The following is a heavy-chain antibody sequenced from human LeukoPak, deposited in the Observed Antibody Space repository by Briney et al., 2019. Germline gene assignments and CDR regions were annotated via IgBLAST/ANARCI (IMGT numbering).Heavy chain of an antibody. CDR2: IIPISGTT. CDR3: ARDLLQQDYFDY. Sequence: ASVKVSCKASGVTFSSYGVSWVRQAPGQGLEWMGGIIPISGTTDYTQNFQDRVTIFADESTNTAYMDLSSLKSEDTAVYYCARDLLQQDYFDYWGQGTLVTVSS. V-gene: IGHV1-69*13. J-gene: IGHJ4*02. D-gene: IGHD1/OR15-1a*01. CDR1: GVTFSSYG.